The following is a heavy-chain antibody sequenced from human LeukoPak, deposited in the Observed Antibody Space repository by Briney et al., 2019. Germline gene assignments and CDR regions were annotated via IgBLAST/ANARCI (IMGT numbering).Heavy chain of an antibody. CDR1: GGSITIYY. V-gene: IGHV4-4*07. D-gene: IGHD2-15*01. CDR2: IYTSGST. CDR3: ARHIYCSGGSCLTFAYYYFDY. Sequence: SETLSLTCTVSGGSITIYYWSWIRQPAGKGLEWIGRIYTSGSTNYNPSLKSRVTMSVDTSKNQFSLKLSSVTAADTAVYYCARHIYCSGGSCLTFAYYYFDYWGQGTLVTVSS. J-gene: IGHJ4*02.